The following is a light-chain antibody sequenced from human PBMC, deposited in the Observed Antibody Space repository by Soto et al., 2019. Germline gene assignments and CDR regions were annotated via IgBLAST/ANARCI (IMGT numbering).Light chain of an antibody. CDR1: QDIAIY. CDR2: AAS. Sequence: IQLTQAPSSLSASVGYRVTITCGASQDIAIYLAWYQQKPGEAPKLLIYAASTLYGGVPSRFSGSGSGTDFALTITSLQAEDFATYSCQQLRLYPSTFGGGTKVDIK. CDR3: QQLRLYPST. V-gene: IGKV1-9*01. J-gene: IGKJ4*01.